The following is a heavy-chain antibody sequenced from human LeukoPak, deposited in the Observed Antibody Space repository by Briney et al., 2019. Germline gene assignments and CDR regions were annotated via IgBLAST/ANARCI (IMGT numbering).Heavy chain of an antibody. CDR3: ARDPGAAGSYYFDY. CDR2: IYSGGST. Sequence: PGGSLRLSCAASGFTVSSNYMSWVRQAPGKGLEWVSVIYSGGSTYYADSVKGRFTISRDNAKNSLYLQMNSLRAEDTAVYYCARDPGAAGSYYFDYWGQGTLVTVSS. J-gene: IGHJ4*02. V-gene: IGHV3-53*01. CDR1: GFTVSSNY. D-gene: IGHD6-13*01.